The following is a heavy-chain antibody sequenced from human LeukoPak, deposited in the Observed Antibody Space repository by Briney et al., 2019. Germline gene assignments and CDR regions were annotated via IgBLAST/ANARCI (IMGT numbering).Heavy chain of an antibody. D-gene: IGHD1-14*01. V-gene: IGHV4-4*07. J-gene: IGHJ6*02. CDR3: ARQPPQYYGMDV. CDR1: GGSFRNYY. CDR2: IYTSGST. Sequence: SETLSLTCSVSGGSFRNYYWSWIRQPAGKGLEWIGRIYTSGSTNYNPSLKSRVTMSVDTSNNQFSLKLTSVAAADMAVYYCARQPPQYYGMDVWGQGTTVTVSS.